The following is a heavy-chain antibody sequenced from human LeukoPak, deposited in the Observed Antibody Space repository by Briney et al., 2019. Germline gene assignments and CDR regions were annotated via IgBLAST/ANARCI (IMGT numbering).Heavy chain of an antibody. CDR3: ASLWGQQLVATR. CDR2: IGSSSSYI. D-gene: IGHD6-13*01. V-gene: IGHV3-21*01. J-gene: IGHJ4*02. Sequence: PGGSLRLSCAASGFTFSSYSMNWVRQAPGKGLEWVSSIGSSSSYIYYADSVKGRFTISRDNAKNSLYLQMNSLRAEDTAVYYCASLWGQQLVATRWGQGTLVTVSS. CDR1: GFTFSSYS.